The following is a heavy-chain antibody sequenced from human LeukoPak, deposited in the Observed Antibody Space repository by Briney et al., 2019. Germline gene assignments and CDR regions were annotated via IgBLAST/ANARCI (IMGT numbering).Heavy chain of an antibody. J-gene: IGHJ4*02. D-gene: IGHD3/OR15-3a*01. CDR1: GGAFSGYY. CDR3: ARQTGSGLFILP. V-gene: IGHV4-34*01. Sequence: SETLSLTCAVYGGAFSGYYWSCSRQPPRKGLEWIGEINHSGSTNYNPSPKSRVTISVDTSKNQFSLKLTSVTAADTAVYYCARQTGSGLFILPGGQGTLVTVSS. CDR2: INHSGST.